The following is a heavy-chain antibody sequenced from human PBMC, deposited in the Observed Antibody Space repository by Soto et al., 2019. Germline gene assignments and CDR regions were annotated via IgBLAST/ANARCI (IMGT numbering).Heavy chain of an antibody. J-gene: IGHJ4*02. V-gene: IGHV3-23*01. CDR2: ISGSCGST. Sequence: GGSLRLSCAASGFTFSSYAMSWVRQAPGKGLEWVSAISGSCGSTYYADSVKGRFTISRDNSKNTLYLQMNSLRAEDTAVYYCAKFPILRYFDWLSMGYFDYWGQGTLVTVSS. D-gene: IGHD3-9*01. CDR3: AKFPILRYFDWLSMGYFDY. CDR1: GFTFSSYA.